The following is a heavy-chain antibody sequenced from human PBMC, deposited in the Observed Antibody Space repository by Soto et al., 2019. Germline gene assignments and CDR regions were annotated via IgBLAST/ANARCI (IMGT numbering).Heavy chain of an antibody. CDR2: MNPGSGDT. Sequence: GASVKVSCKATGYTFTNNDVSWVRQASGQGLEWMGWMNPGSGDTGYAQKFQGRVTMTRDITTATAYMELSSLRSEDTAIYYCARMASFGSLNWFDPWGQGTLVTVYS. J-gene: IGHJ5*02. D-gene: IGHD3-10*01. CDR1: GYTFTNND. CDR3: ARMASFGSLNWFDP. V-gene: IGHV1-8*01.